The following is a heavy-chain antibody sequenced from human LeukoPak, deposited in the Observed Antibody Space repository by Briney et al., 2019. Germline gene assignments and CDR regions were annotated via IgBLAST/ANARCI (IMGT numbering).Heavy chain of an antibody. CDR2: IIPIFGTA. V-gene: IGHV1-69*13. D-gene: IGHD3-3*01. CDR3: ARDKGYDFWSGRSDYYYYMDV. Sequence: SVKVSCKASGGTFSSYAISWVRQAPGQGLEWMGGIIPIFGTANYAQKFQGRVTITADESTSTAYMELSSLRSEDTAVYYCARDKGYDFWSGRSDYYYYMDVWGKGTTVTVSS. CDR1: GGTFSSYA. J-gene: IGHJ6*03.